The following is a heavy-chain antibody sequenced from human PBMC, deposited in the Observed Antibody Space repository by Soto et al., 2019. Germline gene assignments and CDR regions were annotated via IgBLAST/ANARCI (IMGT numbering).Heavy chain of an antibody. D-gene: IGHD2-15*01. V-gene: IGHV3-23*01. CDR2: ISGSGGST. CDR1: GFTFSSYA. CDR3: AKAPPDTGYCRGGSCYPP. J-gene: IGHJ5*02. Sequence: EVQLLESGGGLVQPGGSLRLSCAASGFTFSSYAMSWVRQAPGKGLEWVSAISGSGGSTYYADSVKGRFTISRDNSKTTLYLQMNSLRAEDTAVYYCAKAPPDTGYCRGGSCYPPWGQGTLVTVSS.